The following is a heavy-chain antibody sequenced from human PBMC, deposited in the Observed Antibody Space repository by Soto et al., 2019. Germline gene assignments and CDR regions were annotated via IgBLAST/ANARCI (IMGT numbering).Heavy chain of an antibody. J-gene: IGHJ4*02. V-gene: IGHV4-59*08. CDR1: GVSISSYY. CDR2: IYYSGST. D-gene: IGHD4-17*01. Sequence: SETLSLTCTVSGVSISSYYWSWIRQPPGKGLEWIGYIYYSGSTNYNPSLKSRVTISVDTSKNQFSLKLSSVTAADTAVYYCARSYDYGEFDYRGQGTLVTVSS. CDR3: ARSYDYGEFDY.